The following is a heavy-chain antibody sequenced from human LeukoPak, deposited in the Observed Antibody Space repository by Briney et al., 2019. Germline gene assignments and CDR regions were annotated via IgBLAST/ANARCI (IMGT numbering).Heavy chain of an antibody. V-gene: IGHV3-30*18. Sequence: GGSLRPSCAASGFTFSSYGMHWVRQAPGKGLEWVAVISYDGSNKYYADSVKGRFTISRDNSKNTLYLQMNSLRAEDTAVYYCAKTLDIVVVVAPIDDYWGQGTLVTVSS. CDR3: AKTLDIVVVVAPIDDY. J-gene: IGHJ4*02. D-gene: IGHD2-15*01. CDR2: ISYDGSNK. CDR1: GFTFSSYG.